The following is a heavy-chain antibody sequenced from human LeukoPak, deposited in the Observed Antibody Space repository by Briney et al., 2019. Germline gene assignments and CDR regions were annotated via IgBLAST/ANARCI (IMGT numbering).Heavy chain of an antibody. CDR3: ATVESDAFDI. V-gene: IGHV1-24*01. CDR2: FDPEDGET. Sequence: GASVKVSCEVSGYTLTELSMHWVRQAPGEGLEWMGGFDPEDGETIYAQKFQGRVTMTEDTSTDTAYMELSSLRSEDTAVYYCATVESDAFDIWGQGTMVTVSS. D-gene: IGHD5-24*01. J-gene: IGHJ3*02. CDR1: GYTLTELS.